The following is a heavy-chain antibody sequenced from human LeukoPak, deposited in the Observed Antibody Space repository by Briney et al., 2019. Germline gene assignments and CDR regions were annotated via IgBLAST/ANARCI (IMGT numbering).Heavy chain of an antibody. CDR3: AKEATVTTGYYFDY. Sequence: QAGGSLRLSCAASGFTFSSYGMHWVRQAPGKGLEWVAVISYDGSNKYYADSVKGRFTISRDNSKNTLYLQMNSLRAEDTAVYYCAKEATVTTGYYFDYWGQGTLVTVSS. V-gene: IGHV3-30*18. D-gene: IGHD4-17*01. J-gene: IGHJ4*02. CDR1: GFTFSSYG. CDR2: ISYDGSNK.